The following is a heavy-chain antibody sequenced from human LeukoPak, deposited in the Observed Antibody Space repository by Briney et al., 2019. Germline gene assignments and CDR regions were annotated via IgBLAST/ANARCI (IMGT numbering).Heavy chain of an antibody. CDR3: ARGRSGSYPEDYYYYGMDV. D-gene: IGHD1-26*01. Sequence: SETLSLTCAVYGGSFSGYYWSWIRQPPGKGLEWIGEINHSGGTNYNPSLKSRVTISVDTSKNQFSLKLSSVTAADTAVYYCARGRSGSYPEDYYYYGMDVWGQGTTVTASS. CDR1: GGSFSGYY. V-gene: IGHV4-34*01. CDR2: INHSGGT. J-gene: IGHJ6*02.